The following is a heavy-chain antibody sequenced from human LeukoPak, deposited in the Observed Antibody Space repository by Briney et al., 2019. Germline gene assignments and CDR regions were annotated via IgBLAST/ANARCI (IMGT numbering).Heavy chain of an antibody. V-gene: IGHV1-24*01. CDR1: GYTLTKLS. Sequence: ASVKVSCKVSGYTLTKLSMHWLRQAPGKGREWMGGFDPEDGETIYAQKFQGRVTMTEDTSTDTAYMELSSLRSEDTAVYYCATGGLLFVCYFDYWGQGTLVTVSS. D-gene: IGHD3-10*01. J-gene: IGHJ4*02. CDR2: FDPEDGET. CDR3: ATGGLLFVCYFDY.